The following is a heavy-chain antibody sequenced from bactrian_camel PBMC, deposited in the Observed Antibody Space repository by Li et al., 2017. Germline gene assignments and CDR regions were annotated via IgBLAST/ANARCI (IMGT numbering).Heavy chain of an antibody. V-gene: IGHV3S1*01. CDR3: AKGGLDYENNVSIFRY. D-gene: IGHD5*01. J-gene: IGHJ6*01. CDR2: IDTDGNT. CDR1: GYAFSVSC. Sequence: HVQLVESGGGSVQTGGPLRLSCAGSGYAFSVSCMAWFRQGPGKAREGVAEIDTDGNTSYADSVKGRFTISRDNAENTLYLQLSSLKTEDTAMYYCAKGGLDYENNVSIFRYWGQGTQVTVS.